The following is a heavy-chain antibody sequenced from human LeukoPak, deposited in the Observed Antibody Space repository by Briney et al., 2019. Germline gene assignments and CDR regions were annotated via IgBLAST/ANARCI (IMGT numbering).Heavy chain of an antibody. J-gene: IGHJ4*02. V-gene: IGHV1-2*02. CDR1: GGTFSSYA. CDR2: INPNSGGT. D-gene: IGHD5-24*01. CDR3: AKGRRWLQFFDY. Sequence: ASVKVSCKASGGTFSSYAISWVRQAPGQGLEWMGWINPNSGGTNYAQKFQGRVTMTRDTSISTAYMELSRLRSDDTAVYYCAKGRRWLQFFDYWGQGTLVTVSS.